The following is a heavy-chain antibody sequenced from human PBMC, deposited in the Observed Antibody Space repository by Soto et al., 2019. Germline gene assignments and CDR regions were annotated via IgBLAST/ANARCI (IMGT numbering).Heavy chain of an antibody. CDR2: IIPIFGTA. D-gene: IGHD6-13*01. V-gene: IGHV1-69*13. CDR1: GGTFSSYA. J-gene: IGHJ2*01. CDR3: ARGLGHSSSWHPTGWDFDL. Sequence: SVKVSCKASGGTFSSYAISWVRQAPGQGLEWMGGIIPIFGTANYAQKFQGRVTITADESTSTAYMELSSLRSEDTAVYYCARGLGHSSSWHPTGWDFDLWGRGTLVTVSS.